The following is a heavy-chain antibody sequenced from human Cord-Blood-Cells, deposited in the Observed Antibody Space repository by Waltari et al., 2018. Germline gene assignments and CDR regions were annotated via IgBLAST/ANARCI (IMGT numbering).Heavy chain of an antibody. CDR2: ISYDGSNK. CDR1: GFTFSSYA. Sequence: QVQLVESGGGVVQPGRSLRLSCAASGFTFSSYAMHRVRQAPGKGLEWVAVISYDGSNKYYADSVKGRFTISRDNSKNTLYLQMNSLRAEDTAVYYCARDPYDSSGYYFDYWGQGTLVTVSS. V-gene: IGHV3-30-3*01. CDR3: ARDPYDSSGYYFDY. D-gene: IGHD3-22*01. J-gene: IGHJ4*02.